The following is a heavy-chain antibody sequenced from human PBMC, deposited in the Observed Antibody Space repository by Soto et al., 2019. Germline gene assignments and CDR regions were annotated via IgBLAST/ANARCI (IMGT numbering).Heavy chain of an antibody. D-gene: IGHD2-2*02. J-gene: IGHJ6*02. CDR1: GYTFTSYG. CDR3: ARVGCSSTSCYTYPRYYYYYYGMDV. V-gene: IGHV1-18*04. Sequence: GASVKVSCKASGYTFTSYGISWVRQAPGQGLEWMGWISAYNGNTNYAQKLQGRVTMTTDISTSTAYMELRSLRSDDTAVYYCARVGCSSTSCYTYPRYYYYYYGMDVWGQGTTVTVSS. CDR2: ISAYNGNT.